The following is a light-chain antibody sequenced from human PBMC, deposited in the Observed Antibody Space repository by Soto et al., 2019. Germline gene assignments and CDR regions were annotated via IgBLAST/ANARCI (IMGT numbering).Light chain of an antibody. V-gene: IGKV3-11*01. Sequence: EIVLTQSPATLSLSPGERATLSCRASESVRSYLAWYQQKPGQAPRLLIYDVSRRATGIPARFSGSGSGTDLTRTISSLEPEDFAVYYCQERGGAWLSFGGGTRVDIK. CDR3: QERGGAWLS. CDR2: DVS. CDR1: ESVRSY. J-gene: IGKJ4*01.